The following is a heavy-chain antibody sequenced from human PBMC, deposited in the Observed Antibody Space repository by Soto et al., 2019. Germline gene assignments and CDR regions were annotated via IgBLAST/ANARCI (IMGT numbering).Heavy chain of an antibody. Sequence: LSLTCAVYGGSFSGYYWSWIRQPPGKGLEWIGEINHSGSTHYNPSLKSRVTISVDTSKNQFSLKLSSVTAADTAVYYCARLRNWGSSWYPGGGYYYYGMDVWGQGTTVTVSS. D-gene: IGHD6-13*01. CDR3: ARLRNWGSSWYPGGGYYYYGMDV. J-gene: IGHJ6*02. CDR1: GGSFSGYY. CDR2: INHSGST. V-gene: IGHV4-34*01.